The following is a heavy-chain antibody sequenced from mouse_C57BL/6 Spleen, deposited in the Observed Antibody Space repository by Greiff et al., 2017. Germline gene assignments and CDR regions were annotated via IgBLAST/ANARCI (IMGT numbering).Heavy chain of an antibody. CDR3: ARCYYYGSSPYYAMDY. CDR1: GYTFTSYW. V-gene: IGHV1-59*01. CDR2: IDPSDSYT. D-gene: IGHD1-1*01. J-gene: IGHJ4*01. Sequence: QVQLQQPGAELVRPGTSVKLSCKASGYTFTSYWMHWVKQRPGQGLEWIGVIDPSDSYTNYNQKFKGKATLTVDTSSSTAYMQLSSLTSEDSAVYYCARCYYYGSSPYYAMDYWGQGTSVTVSS.